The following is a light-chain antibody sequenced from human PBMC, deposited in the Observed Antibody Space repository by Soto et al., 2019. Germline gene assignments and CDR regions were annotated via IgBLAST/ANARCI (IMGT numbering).Light chain of an antibody. J-gene: IGLJ1*01. CDR2: STS. Sequence: QSVLTQPPSASGTPGQIVAISCSGSSSNISSNTVTWYQQLPGTAPKLLIYSTSQRSSGVPGRFSGSKSGASASLSISGLPFDEEADYFCAAWDDRLDVYVFGTGTK. CDR3: AAWDDRLDVYV. V-gene: IGLV1-44*01. CDR1: SSNISSNT.